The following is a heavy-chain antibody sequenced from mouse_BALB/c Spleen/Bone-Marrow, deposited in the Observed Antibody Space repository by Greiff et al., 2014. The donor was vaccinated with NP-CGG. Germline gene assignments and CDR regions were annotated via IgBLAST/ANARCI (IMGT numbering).Heavy chain of an antibody. CDR1: GYPFTDYN. V-gene: IGHV1S29*02. CDR2: IYPHTSDT. Sequence: VQLKESGPELVKPGASVKISCKASGYPFTDYNMHWVKQSHGKSLEWIGYIYPHTSDTGYNQKFRNKATLTVGISSSTAYMVLRSLTSEDSAVYYCVRAPPITSVVTRDYWGQGTTLTVSS. J-gene: IGHJ2*01. CDR3: VRAPPITSVVTRDY. D-gene: IGHD1-1*01.